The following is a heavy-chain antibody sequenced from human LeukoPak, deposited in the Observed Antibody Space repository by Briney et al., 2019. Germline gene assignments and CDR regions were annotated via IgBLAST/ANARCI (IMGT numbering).Heavy chain of an antibody. CDR2: IYYSGST. Sequence: SETLSLTCTVSGGSISSYYWSWIRQPPGKGLEWIGSIYYSGSTYYNPSLKSRVTISVDTSKNQFSLKLSSVTAADTAVYYCARAGRGYGSGSYTLRSYWYFDLWGRGTLVTVSS. CDR1: GGSISSYY. V-gene: IGHV4-59*12. J-gene: IGHJ2*01. CDR3: ARAGRGYGSGSYTLRSYWYFDL. D-gene: IGHD3-10*01.